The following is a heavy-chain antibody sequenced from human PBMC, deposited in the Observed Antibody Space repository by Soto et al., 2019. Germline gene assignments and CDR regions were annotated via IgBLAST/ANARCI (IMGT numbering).Heavy chain of an antibody. CDR1: GFTFSNYD. D-gene: IGHD2-8*02. Sequence: GGPLRLSCTASGFTFSNYDMVWVRQAPGKGLEWVSGISSSGGRTSDADSVKGRFTISRDNSKNTLYLQMNSLRIEDTAAYYYAQASPTSLVFWGQGTLVTVSS. V-gene: IGHV3-23*01. CDR3: AQASPTSLVF. J-gene: IGHJ1*01. CDR2: ISSSGGRT.